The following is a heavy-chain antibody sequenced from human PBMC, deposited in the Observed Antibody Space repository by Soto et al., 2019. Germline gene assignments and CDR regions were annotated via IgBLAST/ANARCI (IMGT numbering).Heavy chain of an antibody. Sequence: SETLSLTCAVYGGSFSGYYWSWIRQPPGKGLEWIGEINHSGSTNYDPSLKSRVTISVDTSKNQFSLKLSSVTAADTAVYYCARQQIAAAATGYYYMDVWGKGTTVTLSS. CDR2: INHSGST. J-gene: IGHJ6*03. CDR1: GGSFSGYY. CDR3: ARQQIAAAATGYYYMDV. V-gene: IGHV4-34*01. D-gene: IGHD6-13*01.